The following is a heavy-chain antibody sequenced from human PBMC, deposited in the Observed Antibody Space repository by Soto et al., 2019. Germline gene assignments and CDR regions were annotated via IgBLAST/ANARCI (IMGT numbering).Heavy chain of an antibody. V-gene: IGHV1-18*01. CDR2: ISAYNGNT. J-gene: IGHJ2*01. CDR1: GYTFTSYG. CDR3: ARAGYGDYAYWYFDL. Sequence: QVQLVQSGAEVKKPGASVKVSCKASGYTFTSYGISWVRQAPGQGLEWMGWISAYNGNTNYAQKLLGRVTMTTDTSTSPYYRELRSLRSDDTAVYYCARAGYGDYAYWYFDLWGRGTLVTVSS. D-gene: IGHD4-17*01.